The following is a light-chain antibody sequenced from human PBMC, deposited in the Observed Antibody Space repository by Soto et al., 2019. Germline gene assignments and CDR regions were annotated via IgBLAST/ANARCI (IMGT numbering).Light chain of an antibody. CDR3: QHLNNYPPFT. J-gene: IGKJ3*01. CDR1: HDISNY. V-gene: IGKV1-9*01. CDR2: GTF. Sequence: DIQMTQSPSSLSASVGDRVTITCRASHDISNYLAWYQQERGKAPKLLISGTFTLQSGVPSRFNGSGSGTDFTLTISRLQPEDFATYYCQHLNNYPPFTFGPGTKVDLE.